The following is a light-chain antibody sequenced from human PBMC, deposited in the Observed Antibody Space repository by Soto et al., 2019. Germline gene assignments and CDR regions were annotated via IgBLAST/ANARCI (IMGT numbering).Light chain of an antibody. CDR2: KAS. CDR1: QSISSW. J-gene: IGKJ1*01. V-gene: IGKV1-5*03. Sequence: DIQMTQSPSTLSASVGDRVTITCRASQSISSWLAWYQQKPGKAPKLLIYKASSLESGVPSRFSGSGSGTEFTLTISSLQPDDVATYYCQQYNSYPCTFGQGTKVEIK. CDR3: QQYNSYPCT.